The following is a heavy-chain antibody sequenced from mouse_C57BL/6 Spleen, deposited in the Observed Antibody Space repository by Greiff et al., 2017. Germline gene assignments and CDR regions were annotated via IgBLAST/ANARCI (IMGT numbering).Heavy chain of an antibody. Sequence: VPLQQSGPELVKPGASVKISCKASGYAFSSSWMNWVKQRPGKGLEWIGRIYPGDGDTNYNGKFKGKATLTADKSSSTAYMQLSSLTSEDSAVYFCALLTLFDVWGTGTTVTVSS. D-gene: IGHD4-1*01. V-gene: IGHV1-82*01. J-gene: IGHJ1*03. CDR3: ALLTLFDV. CDR1: GYAFSSSW. CDR2: IYPGDGDT.